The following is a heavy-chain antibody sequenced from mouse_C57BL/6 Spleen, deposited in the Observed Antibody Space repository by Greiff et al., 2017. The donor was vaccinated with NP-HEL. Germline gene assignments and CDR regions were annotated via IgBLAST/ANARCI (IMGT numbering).Heavy chain of an antibody. CDR1: GYTFTSYW. D-gene: IGHD2-12*01. V-gene: IGHV1-69*01. Sequence: QVQLQQPGAELVMPGASVKLSCKASGYTFTSYWMHWVKQRPGQGLEWIGEIDPSDSYTNYNQKFKGKSTLTVDKSSSTAYMQLSSLTSEDSAVYYSGRYVSGFYFDYWGQGTTLTVSS. CDR2: IDPSDSYT. CDR3: GRYVSGFYFDY. J-gene: IGHJ2*01.